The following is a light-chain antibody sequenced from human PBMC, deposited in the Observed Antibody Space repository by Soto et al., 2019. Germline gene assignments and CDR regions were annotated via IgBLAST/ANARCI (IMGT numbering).Light chain of an antibody. V-gene: IGKV1-5*03. J-gene: IGKJ5*01. Sequence: DIQMTQSPSTLSASVGDRVSITCQASQSIGDWLAWYQHKPGKAPNLLIYKASSLEIGVPSRFSGSGSGTEFTLTINSLQSEDFAVYYCQQYNNWPLTFGQGTRLEI. CDR1: QSIGDW. CDR2: KAS. CDR3: QQYNNWPLT.